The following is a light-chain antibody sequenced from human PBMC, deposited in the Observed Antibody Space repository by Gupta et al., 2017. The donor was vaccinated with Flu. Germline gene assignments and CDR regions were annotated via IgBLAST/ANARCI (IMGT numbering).Light chain of an antibody. CDR1: ALQKKV. CDR2: EDN. CDR3: YSTDRSGNNRGV. Sequence: AKTTCCGHALQKKVAYCHQQKTGQAPVLVLYEDNKRRNGVPDRVSGSGSGSRDTLTISGAEVEEEDDYYWYSTDRSGNNRGVFGGGTKLTVL. V-gene: IGLV3-10*03. J-gene: IGLJ3*02.